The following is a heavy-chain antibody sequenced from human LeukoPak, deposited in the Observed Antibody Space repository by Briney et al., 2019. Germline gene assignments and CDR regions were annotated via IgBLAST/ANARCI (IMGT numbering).Heavy chain of an antibody. Sequence: TGGSLRLSRAASGFTFSNFWMSWVRQAPGKGLEWVASIKQDGSEKYYVDSVKGRFTISRDNTMNSLYLQMNSLRAEDTAIYYCARRIPGHDAFDIWGQGTMVTVSS. CDR2: IKQDGSEK. V-gene: IGHV3-7*03. CDR3: ARRIPGHDAFDI. D-gene: IGHD2-21*01. J-gene: IGHJ3*02. CDR1: GFTFSNFW.